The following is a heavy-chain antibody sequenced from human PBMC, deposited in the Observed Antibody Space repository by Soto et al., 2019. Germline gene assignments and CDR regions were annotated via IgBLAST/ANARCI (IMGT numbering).Heavy chain of an antibody. V-gene: IGHV3-53*02. CDR1: GFTVSDSY. J-gene: IGHJ4*02. Sequence: EVQLVETGGGLIQPGGSLRLSCAASGFTVSDSYMNWVRQAPGKGLQWVSVIYTGGSTYYADSVKGRFTISRDTSKNTLYLQMNSLRAEDTAVYYCATIERYSNHNFDCWGQGTLVTVSS. CDR3: ATIERYSNHNFDC. D-gene: IGHD4-4*01. CDR2: IYTGGST.